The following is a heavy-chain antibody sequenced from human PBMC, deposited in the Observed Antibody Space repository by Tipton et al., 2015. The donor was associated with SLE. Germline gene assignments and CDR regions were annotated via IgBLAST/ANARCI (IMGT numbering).Heavy chain of an antibody. CDR2: INHSGST. CDR3: AKEALNMVRGVIDY. Sequence: TLSLTCAVYGGSFSGYYWSWIRQPPGKGLEWIGEINHSGSTNYNPSLKSRVTISVDTSKNQFSLKLSSVTAADTAVYYCAKEALNMVRGVIDYWGQGTLVTVSS. D-gene: IGHD3-10*01. V-gene: IGHV4-34*01. J-gene: IGHJ4*02. CDR1: GGSFSGYY.